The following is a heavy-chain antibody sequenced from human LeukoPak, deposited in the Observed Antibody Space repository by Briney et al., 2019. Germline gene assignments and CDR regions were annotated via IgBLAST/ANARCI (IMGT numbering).Heavy chain of an antibody. CDR1: GGTFSSYA. Sequence: ASVKVSCKASGGTFSSYAISWVRQAPGQGLEWMGRIIPILGIANYAQKFQGRVTITADKSTSTAYMELSSLRSEHTAVYYCARDEPYSGYDFGSSGWYEYYFDYWGQGTLVTVSS. J-gene: IGHJ4*02. V-gene: IGHV1-69*04. CDR3: ARDEPYSGYDFGSSGWYEYYFDY. D-gene: IGHD5-12*01. CDR2: IIPILGIA.